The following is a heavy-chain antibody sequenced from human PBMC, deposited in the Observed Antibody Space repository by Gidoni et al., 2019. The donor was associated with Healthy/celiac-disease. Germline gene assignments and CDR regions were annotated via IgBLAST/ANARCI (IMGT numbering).Heavy chain of an antibody. CDR1: GFTSSGSA. Sequence: EVQLVESGGGLVQPGGSLKLSRAASGFTSSGSAMHWVRPASGKGLGWVGRIRRKANSYATAYAASVKGRFTISRDDSKNTAYLQMNSLKTEDTAVYYCTTYGGNSYIDAFDIWGQGTMVTVSS. CDR2: IRRKANSYAT. CDR3: TTYGGNSYIDAFDI. V-gene: IGHV3-73*01. J-gene: IGHJ3*02. D-gene: IGHD4-17*01.